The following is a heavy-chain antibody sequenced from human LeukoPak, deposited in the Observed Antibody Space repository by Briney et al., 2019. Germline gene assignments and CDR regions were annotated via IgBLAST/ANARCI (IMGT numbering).Heavy chain of an antibody. CDR3: ATETMASNGLNWFDP. Sequence: GASVKFSFKVSGYTLTELSMHWVRPAPGKGLEWMGGFDPEDGEAIYAQKFQGRVTMTEDTSTDTAYMELSSLRSEDTAVYYCATETMASNGLNWFDPWGQGTLVTVSS. D-gene: IGHD1-14*01. CDR1: GYTLTELS. CDR2: FDPEDGEA. J-gene: IGHJ5*02. V-gene: IGHV1-24*01.